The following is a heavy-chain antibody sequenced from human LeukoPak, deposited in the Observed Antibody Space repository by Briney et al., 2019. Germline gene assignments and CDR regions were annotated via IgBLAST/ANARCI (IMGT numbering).Heavy chain of an antibody. CDR1: GFTFTSSA. Sequence: SVKVSCKASGFTFTSSAVQWVRQARGQRLEWIGWIVVGSGNTNYAQKFQERVTITRDMSTSTAYMELSSLRSEDTAVCYCAAGDYDFWSGYSAHINYFDYWGQGTLVTVSS. CDR3: AAGDYDFWSGYSAHINYFDY. D-gene: IGHD3-3*01. J-gene: IGHJ4*02. V-gene: IGHV1-58*01. CDR2: IVVGSGNT.